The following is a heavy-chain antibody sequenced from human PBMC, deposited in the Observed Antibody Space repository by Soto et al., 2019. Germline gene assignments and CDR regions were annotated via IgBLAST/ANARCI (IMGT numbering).Heavy chain of an antibody. J-gene: IGHJ4*02. CDR2: IWYDGSNK. CDR3: ATRAFYDSRGYYYYYFDY. CDR1: GFTFSSYG. D-gene: IGHD3-22*01. Sequence: GGSLRLSCAASGFTFSSYGMHWVRQAPGKGLEWVAVIWYDGSNKYYADSVKGRFTISTDSSKNTVYLQVNSLRAEDTAVYYCATRAFYDSRGYYYYYFDYWGQGTLVTVSS. V-gene: IGHV3-33*01.